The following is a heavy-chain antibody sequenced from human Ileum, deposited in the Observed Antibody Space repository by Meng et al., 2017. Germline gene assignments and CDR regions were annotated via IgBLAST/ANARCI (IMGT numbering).Heavy chain of an antibody. D-gene: IGHD2/OR15-2a*01. CDR2: IFHPGST. CDR3: ATNKNKKIDY. Sequence: LLLGPRPGLLEPPGTFSSSAGASGDSISSNNWWNWLRQPPGKGLEWIGEIFHPGSTNYTPSLKSRVTISADKSKNQFSLNLSSVTAADTAVYYCATNKNKKIDYWGQGTLVTVSS. J-gene: IGHJ4*02. CDR1: GDSISSNNW. V-gene: IGHV4-4*03.